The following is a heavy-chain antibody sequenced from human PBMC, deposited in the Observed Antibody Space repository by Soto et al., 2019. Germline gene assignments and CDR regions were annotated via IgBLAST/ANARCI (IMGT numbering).Heavy chain of an antibody. CDR2: ISDSGVST. D-gene: IGHD3-10*01. J-gene: IGHJ4*02. V-gene: IGHV3-23*01. CDR3: AKGFWNVLWFGED. CDR1: GFTFRNYA. Sequence: GGSLRLSCAASGFTFRNYAMSWVRQAPGRGLEWVSGISDSGVSTYYADSVKGRFTISRDNSKNTLYLQMNSLRAEDTAVYYCAKGFWNVLWFGEDWGQGTLVTVSS.